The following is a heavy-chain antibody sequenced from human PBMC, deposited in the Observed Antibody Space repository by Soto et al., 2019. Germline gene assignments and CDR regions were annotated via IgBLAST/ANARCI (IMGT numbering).Heavy chain of an antibody. CDR2: IIPIFGTA. V-gene: IGHV1-69*06. CDR1: GGTFSSYA. J-gene: IGHJ4*02. D-gene: IGHD5-18*01. Sequence: SVKVSCKASGGTFSSYAISWVRQAPGQGLEWMGGIIPIFGTANYAQKFQGRVTITADKSTSTAYMELSSLRSEDTAVYYCARSLQLASRGYFDYWGQGTLVTASS. CDR3: ARSLQLASRGYFDY.